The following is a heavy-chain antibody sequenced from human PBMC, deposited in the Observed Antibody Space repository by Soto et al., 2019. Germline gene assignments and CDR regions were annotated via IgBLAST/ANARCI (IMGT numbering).Heavy chain of an antibody. CDR2: IDWENDK. D-gene: IGHD1-20*01. Sequence: SGPTLVNPTQTLTLTCTFSGFSLSTGGMCVSWIRQPPGKALEWLARIDWENDKYYSTSLKTRLTISKNTSKNQVVLTITNMDPADTATYYCPRTHIITKRGFDYWAREPWSPSPQ. CDR3: PRTHIITKRGFDY. J-gene: IGHJ4*02. V-gene: IGHV2-70*11. CDR1: GFSLSTGGMC.